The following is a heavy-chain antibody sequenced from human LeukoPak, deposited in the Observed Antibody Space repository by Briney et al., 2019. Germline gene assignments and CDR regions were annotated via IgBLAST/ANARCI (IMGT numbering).Heavy chain of an antibody. Sequence: GGSLRLSCAASGFTFSTYWMHWVRQAPGKGLVWVSPINPDGTVTTYADSVKGRFTISRDNAKNTLYLQMNSLKAEDTAVYYCVRDSPSGFFDLWGRGTLVTVSS. CDR3: VRDSPSGFFDL. D-gene: IGHD6-19*01. CDR2: INPDGTVT. CDR1: GFTFSTYW. J-gene: IGHJ2*01. V-gene: IGHV3-74*01.